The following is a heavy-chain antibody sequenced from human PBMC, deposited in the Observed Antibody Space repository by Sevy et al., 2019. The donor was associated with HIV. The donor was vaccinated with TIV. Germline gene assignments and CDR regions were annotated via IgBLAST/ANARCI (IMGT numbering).Heavy chain of an antibody. J-gene: IGHJ4*02. V-gene: IGHV3-11*01. CDR1: GFTFSDYY. CDR3: AREAVVAANVGGFDY. Sequence: GGSLRLSCAASGFTFSDYYMSWIRQAPGKGLEWVSYISSSGSTIYYADSVKGRFTISRDNAKNSLYLQMNSLRAEDTAVYYCAREAVVAANVGGFDYWGQRTLVTVSS. CDR2: ISSSGSTI. D-gene: IGHD2-15*01.